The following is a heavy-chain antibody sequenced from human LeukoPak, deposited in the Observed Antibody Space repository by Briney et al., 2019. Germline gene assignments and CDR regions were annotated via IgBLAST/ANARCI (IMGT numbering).Heavy chain of an antibody. D-gene: IGHD1-26*01. CDR1: GYTFTSYY. J-gene: IGHJ4*02. V-gene: IGHV1-46*01. Sequence: ASVKVSCKASGYTFTSYYMHWVRQAPGQGLEWMGIINPSGGSTSYAQRFQGRVTMTRDTSTSTVYMELSSLRSEDTAVYYCASDAASGSPPDYWGQGTLVTVSS. CDR3: ASDAASGSPPDY. CDR2: INPSGGST.